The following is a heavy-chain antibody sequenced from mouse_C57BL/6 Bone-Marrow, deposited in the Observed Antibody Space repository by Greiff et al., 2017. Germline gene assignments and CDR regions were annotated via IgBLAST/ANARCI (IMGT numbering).Heavy chain of an antibody. CDR1: GFSFNTYA. J-gene: IGHJ3*01. Sequence: EVKLLESGGGLVQPKGSLKLSCAASGFSFNTYAMNWVRQAPGKGLEWVARIRSKSNNYATYYADSVKDRFTISRDDSESMLYLQMNNLKTEDTAMYYCVRNLEAYWGQGTLVTVSA. CDR2: IRSKSNNYAT. V-gene: IGHV10-1*01. CDR3: VRNLEAY.